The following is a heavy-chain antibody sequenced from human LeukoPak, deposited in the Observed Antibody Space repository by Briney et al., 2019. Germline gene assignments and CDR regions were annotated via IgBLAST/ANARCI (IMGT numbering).Heavy chain of an antibody. V-gene: IGHV3-30-3*01. Sequence: PGGSLRLSCAASGFTFSSYAMHWVRQAPGKGLGGVAVISYDGSNKYYADSVKGRFTISRDNSKNTLYLQMNSLRAEDTAVYYCARESVGRITMMVNLVRGAFDIWGQGTMVTVSS. J-gene: IGHJ3*02. D-gene: IGHD3-22*01. CDR2: ISYDGSNK. CDR3: ARESVGRITMMVNLVRGAFDI. CDR1: GFTFSSYA.